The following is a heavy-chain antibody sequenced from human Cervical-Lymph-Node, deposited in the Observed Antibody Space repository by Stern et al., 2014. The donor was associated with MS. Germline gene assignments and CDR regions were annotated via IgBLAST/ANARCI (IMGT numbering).Heavy chain of an antibody. CDR1: GFTFSSYS. J-gene: IGHJ4*02. CDR2: ISSSSSYI. CDR3: ARDSYDSSGYYAYFDY. V-gene: IGHV3-21*01. Sequence: VQLVESGGGLVKPGGSLRLSCAASGFTFSSYSMNWVRQAPGKGLEWVSSISSSSSYIYYADSVKGRFTISRDNAKNSLYLQMNSLRAEDPAVYYCARDSYDSSGYYAYFDYWGQGTLVTVSS. D-gene: IGHD3-22*01.